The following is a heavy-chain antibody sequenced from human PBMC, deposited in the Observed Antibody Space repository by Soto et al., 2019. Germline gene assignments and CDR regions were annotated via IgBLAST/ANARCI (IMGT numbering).Heavy chain of an antibody. V-gene: IGHV4-61*01. CDR1: GGSVSSGNYY. D-gene: IGHD1-26*01. J-gene: IGHJ4*02. CDR3: ARGLFSGSQYSGGWYYFDS. CDR2: FYNTGST. Sequence: SETLSLTCTVSGGSVSSGNYYWSWIRQPPGKGLEWIGYFYNTGSTNYNPSLKSRVTISIDASKNQFSLRLSSVTAADTAVYFCARGLFSGSQYSGGWYYFDSWGQGTMVTV.